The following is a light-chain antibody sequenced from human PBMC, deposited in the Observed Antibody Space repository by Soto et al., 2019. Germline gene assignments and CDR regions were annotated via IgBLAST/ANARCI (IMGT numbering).Light chain of an antibody. V-gene: IGKV1-27*01. J-gene: IGKJ5*01. Sequence: DIQMTQSPCSRSASVGDRVTITCRASQGISNYLAWYQQKPGKVPKLLIYAASTLQSGVPSRFSGSGSGTDFTLTISSLQPEDVATYYCLQDYNYPITCGQGTRREIK. CDR3: LQDYNYPIT. CDR2: AAS. CDR1: QGISNY.